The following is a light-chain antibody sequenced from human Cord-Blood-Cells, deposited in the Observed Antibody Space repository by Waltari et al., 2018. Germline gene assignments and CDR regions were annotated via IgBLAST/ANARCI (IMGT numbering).Light chain of an antibody. CDR3: TSYPTSTTYVL. CDR1: SSDVGGYNY. Sequence: QSALTQPASVSGSPGQSITISCTGTSSDVGGYNYVSWYQQPPGKAPKLMIYDVSNRPQGVSIPSPGSKPGNPPPLPISGFQVKAEADYSSTSYPTSTTYVLFGGGTKLPVL. J-gene: IGLJ2*01. V-gene: IGLV2-14*01. CDR2: DVS.